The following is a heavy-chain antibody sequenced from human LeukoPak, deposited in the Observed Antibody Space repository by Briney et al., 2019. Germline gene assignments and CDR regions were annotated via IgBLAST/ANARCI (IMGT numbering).Heavy chain of an antibody. V-gene: IGHV4-59*01. D-gene: IGHD5-24*01. J-gene: IGHJ4*02. CDR3: ARASEMTTNHL. CDR2: IYYTGSS. Sequence: SETLSLTCIVSGVSMNNYYWSWIRQPPGKGLEWIGFIYYTGSSNYNPSLKNRVTISVDMSKNQFSLMLSSVTAADTAVYYCARASEMTTNHLWGQGTLVTVSS. CDR1: GVSMNNYY.